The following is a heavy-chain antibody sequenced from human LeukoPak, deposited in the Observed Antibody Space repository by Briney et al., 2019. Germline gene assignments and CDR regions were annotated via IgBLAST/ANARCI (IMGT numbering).Heavy chain of an antibody. CDR3: ARDLHGVDY. CDR2: INHSGST. CDR1: GGSFSGYY. V-gene: IGHV4-34*01. D-gene: IGHD3-16*01. J-gene: IGHJ4*02. Sequence: SETLSLTCAVYGGSFSGYYWSWIRQPPGKGLEWIGEINHSGSTNYNPSLKSRVTISVDTSKNQFSLKLSPVTAADTAVYYCARDLHGVDYWGQGTLVTVSS.